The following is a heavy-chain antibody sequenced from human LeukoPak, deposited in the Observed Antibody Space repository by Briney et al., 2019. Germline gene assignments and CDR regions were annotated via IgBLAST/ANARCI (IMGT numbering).Heavy chain of an antibody. CDR2: IYYSGST. D-gene: IGHD2-2*01. J-gene: IGHJ6*02. CDR3: ARGKTKYCSSTSCLDLDV. CDR1: GGSISSGGYY. V-gene: IGHV4-31*03. Sequence: SETLSLTCTVSGGSISSGGYYWSWIRQHPGRGLEWIGYIYYSGSTYYNPSLKSRVTISVDTSKNQFSLKLSSVTAADTAVYYCARGKTKYCSSTSCLDLDVWGQGTTVTVSS.